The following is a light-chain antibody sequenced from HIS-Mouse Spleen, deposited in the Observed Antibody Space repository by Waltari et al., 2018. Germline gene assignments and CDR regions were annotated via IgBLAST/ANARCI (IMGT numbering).Light chain of an antibody. CDR3: QAWDSSYSV. V-gene: IGLV3-1*01. CDR1: KLGAKY. J-gene: IGLJ2*01. CDR2: QDS. Sequence: SYELTQPPSVSVSPGQTASITCSGDKLGAKYACWYQQKPGQSPVLVIYQDSKRPSGIPWRFSGSNSGNTATLTISGTQAMDEADYYCQAWDSSYSVFGGGTKLTVL.